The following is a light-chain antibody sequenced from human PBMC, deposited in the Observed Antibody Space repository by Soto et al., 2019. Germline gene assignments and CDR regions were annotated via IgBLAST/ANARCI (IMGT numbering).Light chain of an antibody. V-gene: IGKV3-20*01. J-gene: IGKJ4*01. CDR3: QQYGGSPPGVT. CDR1: QRVSTSF. Sequence: EVVLTQSPGTLSLSPGESATLSCRASQRVSTSFIAWYQQKPGQAPRLLMYGASNRATGIPDRFSGSGSGTDFTLTISRLEPEDFAVYYCQQYGGSPPGVTFGGGNKVEIK. CDR2: GAS.